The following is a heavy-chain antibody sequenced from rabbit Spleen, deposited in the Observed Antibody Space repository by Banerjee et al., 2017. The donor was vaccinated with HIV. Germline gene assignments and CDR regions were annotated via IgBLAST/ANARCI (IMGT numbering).Heavy chain of an antibody. CDR3: ARDNDGYGYVLFGL. CDR1: GFSFSSGYY. D-gene: IGHD6-1*01. J-gene: IGHJ4*01. CDR2: IAASGSGNT. V-gene: IGHV1S40*01. Sequence: EESGGDLVKPGASLTLTCTASGFSFSSGYYMCWVRQAPGKGLEWIACIAASGSGNTYYASWAKGRFTISKTSSTTVTLQMTSLTAADTATYFCARDNDGYGYVLFGLWGPGTLVTVS.